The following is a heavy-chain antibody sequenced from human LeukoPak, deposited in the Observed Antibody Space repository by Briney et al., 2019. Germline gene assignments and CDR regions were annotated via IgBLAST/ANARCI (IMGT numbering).Heavy chain of an antibody. Sequence: SETLSLTCAVYGGSFSDYYWSWPRQSPGKGLEWIGEINHSGTTHYNPSLKSQVTISVDTSKNQFSLKLRSVTAADTAAYYCARKEGGQLVNTRRWFDPWGQGTLVTVSS. CDR1: GGSFSDYY. CDR2: INHSGTT. D-gene: IGHD6-13*01. V-gene: IGHV4-34*01. CDR3: ARKEGGQLVNTRRWFDP. J-gene: IGHJ5*02.